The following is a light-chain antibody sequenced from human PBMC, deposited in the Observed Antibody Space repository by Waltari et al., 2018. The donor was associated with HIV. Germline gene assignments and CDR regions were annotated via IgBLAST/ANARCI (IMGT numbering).Light chain of an antibody. CDR3: AAWDDNLNGL. V-gene: IGLV1-44*01. CDR2: YNN. CDR1: RSNIRNNV. Sequence: QSVLTQPPSASGTPGPRVTISCSGRRSNIRNNVVHWYQQLPGSAHKLLSSYNNQRPSGVPDRFSGAKSGTSASLAISGLQSEDEADYYCAAWDDNLNGLFGGGTKLTVL. J-gene: IGLJ2*01.